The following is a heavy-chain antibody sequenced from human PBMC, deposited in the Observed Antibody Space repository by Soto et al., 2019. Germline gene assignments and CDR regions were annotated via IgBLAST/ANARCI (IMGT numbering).Heavy chain of an antibody. D-gene: IGHD5-18*01. CDR3: ARYIYGYVDY. V-gene: IGHV3-48*04. J-gene: IGHJ4*02. CDR2: ISSSSSTI. Sequence: PGGSLRLSCAASRFTFSSYSMNWVRQAPGKGLEWVSYISSSSSTIYYADSVKGRFTISRDNAKNSLYLQMNSLRAEDTAVYYCARYIYGYVDYWGQGTLVTVSS. CDR1: RFTFSSYS.